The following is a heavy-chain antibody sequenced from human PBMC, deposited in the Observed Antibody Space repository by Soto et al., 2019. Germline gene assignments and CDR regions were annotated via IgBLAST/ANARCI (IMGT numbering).Heavy chain of an antibody. Sequence: EVQLLESGGGLVSPGGSLRLSCAASGFTFSSYAMSWVRQAPGKGLEWLAGITFSGDYTYYADSVKGRFSLSRDNSRNRLDLQMNNLKVEDTALYYCAKLGTMGVFDNWGQGTLLTVSS. CDR1: GFTFSSYA. CDR3: AKLGTMGVFDN. V-gene: IGHV3-23*01. D-gene: IGHD1-26*01. J-gene: IGHJ4*02. CDR2: ITFSGDYT.